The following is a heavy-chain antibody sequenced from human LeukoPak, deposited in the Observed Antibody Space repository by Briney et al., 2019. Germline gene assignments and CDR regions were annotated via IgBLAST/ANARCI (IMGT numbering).Heavy chain of an antibody. J-gene: IGHJ4*02. CDR1: GFTFSSYW. CDR3: AREAAY. D-gene: IGHD6-25*01. CDR2: IKGDGSEK. V-gene: IGHV3-7*03. Sequence: PGGSLRLSCAASGFTFSSYWMSWVRQAPGKGLEWLANIKGDGSEKNYVASMKGRFTISRDNVNNSLYLQLNNLRVEDTAMYYCAREAAYWGQGTRVTVSS.